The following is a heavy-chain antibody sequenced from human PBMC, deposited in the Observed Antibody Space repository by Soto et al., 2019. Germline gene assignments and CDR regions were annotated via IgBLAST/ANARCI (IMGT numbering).Heavy chain of an antibody. Sequence: XESLSLSCAASGFTFSSYAMHWVRQAPGKGLEWVAVISYDGSNKYYADSVKGRFTISRDNSKNTLYLQMNSLRAEDTAVYYCAREDYGGNSGVGTFDYWGQGTLVTVSS. CDR3: AREDYGGNSGVGTFDY. D-gene: IGHD4-17*01. CDR2: ISYDGSNK. V-gene: IGHV3-30-3*01. CDR1: GFTFSSYA. J-gene: IGHJ4*02.